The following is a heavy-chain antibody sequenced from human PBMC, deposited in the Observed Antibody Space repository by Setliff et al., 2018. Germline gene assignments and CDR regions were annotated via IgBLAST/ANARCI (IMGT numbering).Heavy chain of an antibody. CDR3: ARDWFCSGGDCSDVFDF. J-gene: IGHJ3*01. CDR1: GYTFTNYD. Sequence: ASVKVSCKASGYTFTNYDINWVRQATGQGLEWMGWMNPNNGNTGYSQKFQGRVTMTRNTSTSTAYMEVSSLRSEDTAVYYCARDWFCSGGDCSDVFDFWGQGTMVTVSS. V-gene: IGHV1-8*01. D-gene: IGHD2-21*02. CDR2: MNPNNGNT.